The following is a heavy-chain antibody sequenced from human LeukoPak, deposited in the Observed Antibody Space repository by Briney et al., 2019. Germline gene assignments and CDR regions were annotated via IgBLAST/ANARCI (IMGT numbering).Heavy chain of an antibody. J-gene: IGHJ4*02. V-gene: IGHV1-2*06. Sequence: ASVKVSCKASGYTFTGYYVHWVRQAPGQGLEWMGRINPNSGDTNYAQKFQGRVTMSRDTSISTAYMELSRLRSDDTAVYYCARDYCGGDCFPDYWGQGTLVTVSS. CDR3: ARDYCGGDCFPDY. D-gene: IGHD2-21*02. CDR2: INPNSGDT. CDR1: GYTFTGYY.